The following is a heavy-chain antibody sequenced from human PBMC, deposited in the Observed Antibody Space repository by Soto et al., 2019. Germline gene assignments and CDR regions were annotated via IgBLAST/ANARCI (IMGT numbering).Heavy chain of an antibody. CDR2: IYYSGST. J-gene: IGHJ4*02. V-gene: IGHV4-39*01. Sequence: SETLSLTCTVSGGSISSSSYYWGWIRQPPGKGLEWIGSIYYSGSTYYNPSLKSRVTISVDTSKNQFSLRLSSVTAADTAVYYCARLRAEEDIVVVPAANNYFDYWGQGTLVTVSS. CDR1: GGSISSSSYY. D-gene: IGHD2-2*01. CDR3: ARLRAEEDIVVVPAANNYFDY.